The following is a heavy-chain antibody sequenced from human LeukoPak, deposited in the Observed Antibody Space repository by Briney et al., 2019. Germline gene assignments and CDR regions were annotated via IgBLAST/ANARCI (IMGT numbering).Heavy chain of an antibody. CDR2: IYTSGST. Sequence: PSETLSLTCTVSGGSISSYYWSWIRQPAGKGLEWIGRIYTSGSTNYNPSLKSRVTMSVDTSKNQFSLKLSSVTAADTAVYYCARATPRGELRLVGYFDLWGRGTLVTVSS. V-gene: IGHV4-4*07. D-gene: IGHD3-16*01. J-gene: IGHJ2*01. CDR1: GGSISSYY. CDR3: ARATPRGELRLVGYFDL.